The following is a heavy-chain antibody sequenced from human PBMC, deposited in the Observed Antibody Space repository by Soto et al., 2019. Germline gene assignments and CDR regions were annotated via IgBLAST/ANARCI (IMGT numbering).Heavy chain of an antibody. CDR1: GFTFSSYA. D-gene: IGHD3-9*01. Sequence: GGSLRLSCAASGFTFSSYAMSWVRQAPGKGLEWVSAISGSGGSTYYADSVKGRFTISRDNSKNTLYLQMNSLRAEDTAVYYCPRYGGSILHGMDVWGQGTTVTVS. J-gene: IGHJ6*02. V-gene: IGHV3-23*01. CDR2: ISGSGGST. CDR3: PRYGGSILHGMDV.